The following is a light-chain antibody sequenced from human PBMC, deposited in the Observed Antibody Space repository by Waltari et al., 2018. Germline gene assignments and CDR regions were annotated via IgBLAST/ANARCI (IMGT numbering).Light chain of an antibody. CDR1: QDITNH. CDR2: DAS. V-gene: IGKV1-33*01. CDR3: QQYDDLPA. J-gene: IGKJ2*01. Sequence: DIQMTQSPSSLSASVGDRVTITCQASQDITNHLNWYQQKPGNAPKLVIYDASNLETGVPSRFSGSGYGTDFTFTINSLQPEDIATYYCQQYDDLPAFGQGTKLEIK.